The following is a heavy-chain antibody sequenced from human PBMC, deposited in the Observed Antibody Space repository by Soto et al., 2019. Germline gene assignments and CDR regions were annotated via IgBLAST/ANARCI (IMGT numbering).Heavy chain of an antibody. CDR2: ISSSSSTI. CDR1: GFTFISYS. Sequence: QPGGSLRLSCAASGFTFISYSMNWVRQAPGKGLEWVSYISSSSSTIYYAYSVKGRFTISRDNAKNSLYLQMNSLRDEDTAVYYCARGPSHLTIFGVATPMDVWGQGTTVTVSS. J-gene: IGHJ6*02. D-gene: IGHD3-3*01. V-gene: IGHV3-48*02. CDR3: ARGPSHLTIFGVATPMDV.